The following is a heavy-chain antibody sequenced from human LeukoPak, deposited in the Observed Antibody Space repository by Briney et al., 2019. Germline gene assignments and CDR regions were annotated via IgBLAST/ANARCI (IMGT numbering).Heavy chain of an antibody. D-gene: IGHD7-27*01. J-gene: IGHJ4*02. CDR1: RNIFSSSY. CDR2: IDPRSSST. V-gene: IGHV1-46*01. CDR3: AREIGRWGEAQYYFDY. Sequence: ASVKVSCKASRNIFSSSYMLWVRQAPGQGPEWMGIIDPRSSSTTYAQRFRGRVTMTSDTSTSTVYMELSSLRSEDTAVYYCAREIGRWGEAQYYFDYWGQGTLVTVSS.